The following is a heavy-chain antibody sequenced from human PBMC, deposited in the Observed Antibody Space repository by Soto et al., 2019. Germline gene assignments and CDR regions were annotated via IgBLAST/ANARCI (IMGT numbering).Heavy chain of an antibody. CDR2: INAGNGNT. Sequence: QVQLVQSGAEEKKPGASVKVSCKASGYTFTNFAMHWVRQAPGQRLEWMGWINAGNGNTKSSQNFQGRVTITRDTSASTAYTELSSLRSEDTAVYFCARDHGSGWWGSVDCWGQGTLVTVSS. CDR1: GYTFTNFA. V-gene: IGHV1-3*05. J-gene: IGHJ4*02. D-gene: IGHD6-19*01. CDR3: ARDHGSGWWGSVDC.